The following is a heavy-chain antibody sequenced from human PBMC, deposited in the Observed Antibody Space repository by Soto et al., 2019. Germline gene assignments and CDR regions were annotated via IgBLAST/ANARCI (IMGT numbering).Heavy chain of an antibody. CDR3: ARHGVAAFDY. D-gene: IGHD6-13*01. Sequence: QVQLQESGPGLVKPSETLSLTCTVSGGSISSYYWSWIRQPPGKGLEWIGYMYYSGNTNYNPSLKRRVTISVDTSKNQFFLKLSSVTAADTAVYYCARHGVAAFDYWGQGTLVTVSS. J-gene: IGHJ4*02. CDR2: MYYSGNT. CDR1: GGSISSYY. V-gene: IGHV4-59*08.